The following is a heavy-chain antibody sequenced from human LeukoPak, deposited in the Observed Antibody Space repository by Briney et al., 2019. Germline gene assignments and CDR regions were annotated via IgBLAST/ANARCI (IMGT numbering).Heavy chain of an antibody. CDR2: ISYDGSNK. D-gene: IGHD3-3*01. J-gene: IGHJ4*02. Sequence: GGSLRLSCAASGFTFSSYVMHWVRQAPGKGLEWVAVISYDGSNKYYADSVKGRFTISRDNSKNTLYLQMNSLRAEDTAVYYCAKGSRYDFWSGYYYYWGQGTLVTVSS. V-gene: IGHV3-30*18. CDR1: GFTFSSYV. CDR3: AKGSRYDFWSGYYYY.